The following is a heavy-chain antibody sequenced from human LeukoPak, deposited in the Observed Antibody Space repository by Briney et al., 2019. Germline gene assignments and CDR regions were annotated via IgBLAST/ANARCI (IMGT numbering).Heavy chain of an antibody. CDR1: GFTFSSSW. CDR3: ARAPSFGTVDY. Sequence: GGSLRLSCAASGFTFSSSWMSWVRQAPGKGLEWVANVKPDGSAGYYVGSAEGRFIVSRDNANNYLYLHMGSLRAEDTAFYYCARAPSFGTVDYWGQGTLVTVSS. D-gene: IGHD1-7*01. V-gene: IGHV3-7*01. CDR2: VKPDGSAG. J-gene: IGHJ4*02.